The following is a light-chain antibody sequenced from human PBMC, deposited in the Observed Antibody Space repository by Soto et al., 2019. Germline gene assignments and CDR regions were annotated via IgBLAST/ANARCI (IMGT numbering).Light chain of an antibody. CDR2: DII. Sequence: QSARTQPASVSGSPGQSITISCTGTSSDVGAYIFVSWYQQHPGKAPKLMIYDIINRPSGVSNRFSGSKSGNTASLTISGLQAEDEADYYCVSFTTSRSYVLGTGTKVTVL. V-gene: IGLV2-14*03. J-gene: IGLJ1*01. CDR1: SSDVGAYIF. CDR3: VSFTTSRSYV.